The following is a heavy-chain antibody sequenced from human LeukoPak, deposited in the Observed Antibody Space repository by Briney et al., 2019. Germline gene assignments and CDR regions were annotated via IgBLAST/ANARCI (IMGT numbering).Heavy chain of an antibody. J-gene: IGHJ4*02. V-gene: IGHV3-74*01. Sequence: GGSLRLSCEASGFTLNTYWMHWVRQISGKGLVWVSRIYGDGSNIDYVDSVKGRFTISRDIAKNTLFLQMNSLRDEDTAIYYCVTGCRYNHGWCRGNVFDRWGQGTLVTVSS. CDR3: VTGCRYNHGWCRGNVFDR. CDR2: IYGDGSNI. D-gene: IGHD6-19*01. CDR1: GFTLNTYW.